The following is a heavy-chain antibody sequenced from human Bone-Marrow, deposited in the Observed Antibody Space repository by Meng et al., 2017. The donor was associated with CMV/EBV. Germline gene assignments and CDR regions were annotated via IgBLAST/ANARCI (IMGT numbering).Heavy chain of an antibody. CDR2: IIPILGIA. V-gene: IGHV1-69*10. D-gene: IGHD2-21*01. CDR3: ASENCGGVCYPDPYYYYRMDV. CDR1: GGTFSSYA. Sequence: SGKVSCKASGGTFSSYAISWVRQAPGQGLEWMGGIIPILGIASYAQKFQGRVTITADKSTSTAYMELSSLRSEDTAVYYCASENCGGVCYPDPYYYYRMDVWGQGTTVTVSS. J-gene: IGHJ6*02.